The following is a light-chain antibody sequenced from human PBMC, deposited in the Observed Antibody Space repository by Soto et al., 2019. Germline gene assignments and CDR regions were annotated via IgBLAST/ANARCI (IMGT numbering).Light chain of an antibody. CDR1: QSVSSY. J-gene: IGKJ5*01. Sequence: EIVVTQSPATLSVSPGERATLPCRASQSVSSYLAWYQQKPGQAPRLLIYDASNRATGIPARFSGSGSGTDFTLTISSLEPEDFAVYYCQQRSNWPPITFGQGTRLEIK. CDR2: DAS. V-gene: IGKV3-11*01. CDR3: QQRSNWPPIT.